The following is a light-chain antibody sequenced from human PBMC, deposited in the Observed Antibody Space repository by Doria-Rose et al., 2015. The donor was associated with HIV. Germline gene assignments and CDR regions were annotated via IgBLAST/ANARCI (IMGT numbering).Light chain of an antibody. CDR2: VGS. CDR3: HQYGTSWT. J-gene: IGKJ1*01. Sequence: EIVLTQSPGTLSLPPGERATLSCRASQSFSSTYLAWYQQKPGQAPSLLIYVGSTRASGIPDRSSASGSGTDFTLTINRLEPEDFALYYCHQYGTSWTFGQGTKVEI. CDR1: QSFSSTY. V-gene: IGKV3-20*01.